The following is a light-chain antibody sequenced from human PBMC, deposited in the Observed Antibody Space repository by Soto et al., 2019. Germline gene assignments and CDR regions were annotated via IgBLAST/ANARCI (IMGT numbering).Light chain of an antibody. CDR1: QTVSSNY. J-gene: IGKJ2*01. Sequence: EIVLTQSPDTLSLSPGERATLSCRASQTVSSNYLAWYQQRPGQAPRLLIYGTSSSATDIPDRFSGSGSGTDFTLTITRLEPEDFVVYYCQQYTTSPPYTFGQGNKLEI. V-gene: IGKV3-20*01. CDR2: GTS. CDR3: QQYTTSPPYT.